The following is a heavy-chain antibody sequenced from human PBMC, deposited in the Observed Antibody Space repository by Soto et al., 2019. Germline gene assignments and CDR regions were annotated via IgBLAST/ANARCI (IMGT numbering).Heavy chain of an antibody. J-gene: IGHJ5*02. D-gene: IGHD2-2*01. CDR1: GGSISSYY. CDR2: ISYTGST. Sequence: SEALFLTCTVSGGSISSYYWSWIRQPPGKGLEWIAYISYTGSTNYNPSLKSRVTISVDTSKNQFSLKLSSVTAADTAVYYCARHTSDFWFDPWGQGTLVTVSS. V-gene: IGHV4-59*08. CDR3: ARHTSDFWFDP.